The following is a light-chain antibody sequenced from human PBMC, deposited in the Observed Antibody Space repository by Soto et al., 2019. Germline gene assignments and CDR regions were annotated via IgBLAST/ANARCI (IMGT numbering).Light chain of an antibody. CDR1: SSDVGGYNY. V-gene: IGLV2-14*01. Sequence: QSVLTHPASVSWSPGQSITISCTGTSSDVGGYNYVCWYQQHPGKAPKLVISDVSNRPSGVSDRFSGSKSGNTASLSISGLQAEDEADYYCSSYTSSSSYVFGTGTKVTVL. CDR2: DVS. CDR3: SSYTSSSSYV. J-gene: IGLJ1*01.